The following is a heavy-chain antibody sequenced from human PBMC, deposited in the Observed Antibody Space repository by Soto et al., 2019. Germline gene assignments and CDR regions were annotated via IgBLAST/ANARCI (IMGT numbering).Heavy chain of an antibody. CDR2: MSRTGDNT. CDR3: AKDQSNSNPLYYFDF. Sequence: HPGGSLRLSCAASGFTFSIYAMTWVRQSPGKGLEWVSSMSRTGDNTYYADSVKGRFTISRDNSKNTLYLHMNSLRAEDTAIYYCAKDQSNSNPLYYFDFWGPGTLVTVSS. CDR1: GFTFSIYA. J-gene: IGHJ4*02. D-gene: IGHD4-4*01. V-gene: IGHV3-23*01.